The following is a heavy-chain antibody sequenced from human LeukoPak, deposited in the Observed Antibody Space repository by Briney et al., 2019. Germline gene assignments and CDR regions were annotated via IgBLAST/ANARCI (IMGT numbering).Heavy chain of an antibody. Sequence: PGGSLRPSCAASGFTFSSYGMYWVRQAPGKGLESVALIQYDGSDTYYTYSMKGRFTSSRDNCKNTLFLQMTNLRAEDTALYYCAKRDCRGSGCGYYYMGVWGKGTTVTVSS. CDR3: AKRDCRGSGCGYYYMGV. J-gene: IGHJ6*03. V-gene: IGHV3-30*02. D-gene: IGHD2-15*01. CDR2: IQYDGSDT. CDR1: GFTFSSYG.